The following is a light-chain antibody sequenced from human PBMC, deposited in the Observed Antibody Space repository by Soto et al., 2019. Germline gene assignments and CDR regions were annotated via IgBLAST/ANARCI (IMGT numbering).Light chain of an antibody. CDR3: QQSYSTSPWT. J-gene: IGKJ1*01. V-gene: IGKV1-39*01. CDR1: QSIVAY. CDR2: AAS. Sequence: DIQLTQSPSFLSASVGDRVTITCRASQSIVAYLNWYLQKPGKAPKLLIYAASNLQSGVPSRFSGSGSGTDFTLTISSLQPEDFATYFCQQSYSTSPWTFGQGTKVDNK.